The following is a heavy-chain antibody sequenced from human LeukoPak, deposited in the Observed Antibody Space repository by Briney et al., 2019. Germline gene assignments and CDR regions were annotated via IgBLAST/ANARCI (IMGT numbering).Heavy chain of an antibody. J-gene: IGHJ6*03. Sequence: GGSLKISCKGSGYSCTSYWVGLVRQMPGKGLEWRGIIYPGDSDTRYSPSFQGQVTHSADKSISTACLQWSSLKASDTGIYYCARTAGDYIYGSGYHYYYYMDVWGKGTTVTVSS. V-gene: IGHV5-51*01. CDR1: GYSCTSYW. D-gene: IGHD3-10*01. CDR2: IYPGDSDT. CDR3: ARTAGDYIYGSGYHYYYYMDV.